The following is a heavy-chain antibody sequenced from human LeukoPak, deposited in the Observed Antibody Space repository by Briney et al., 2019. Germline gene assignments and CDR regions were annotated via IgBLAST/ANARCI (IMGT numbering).Heavy chain of an antibody. J-gene: IGHJ5*02. V-gene: IGHV4-59*01. D-gene: IGHD6-6*01. CDR3: ARVPYSSSSGDWFDP. CDR1: GGSISSYY. Sequence: TSETLSLTCTVSGGSISSYYWSWIRQPPGKGLEWIGYIYYSGSTNYNPSLKSRVTISVDTSKNQFSLKLSSVTAADTAVYYCARVPYSSSSGDWFDPWGQGTLVAVSS. CDR2: IYYSGST.